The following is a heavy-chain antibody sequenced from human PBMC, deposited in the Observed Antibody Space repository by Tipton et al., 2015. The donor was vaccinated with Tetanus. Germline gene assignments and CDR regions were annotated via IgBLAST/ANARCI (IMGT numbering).Heavy chain of an antibody. CDR1: GFTFSSYW. D-gene: IGHD6-19*01. CDR3: ARSGYIRGFFAADSFVY. CDR2: IKQDGSER. Sequence: CAASGFTFSSYWMSWVRQAPGKALEWVANIKQDGSERYYVDSVKGRFTISRDNAKNSLYLHMNSLRAEDAAVYYCARSGYIRGFFAADSFVYWGQGALFTVSS. V-gene: IGHV3-7*01. J-gene: IGHJ4*02.